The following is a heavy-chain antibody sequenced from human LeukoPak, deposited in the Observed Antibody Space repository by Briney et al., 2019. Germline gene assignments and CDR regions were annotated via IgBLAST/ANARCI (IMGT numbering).Heavy chain of an antibody. V-gene: IGHV3-21*01. CDR2: ISSSSSYI. CDR1: GFTFSSYS. CDR3: ARDRVSSSSRLDY. J-gene: IGHJ4*02. Sequence: GGSLRLSCAASGFTFSSYSMNWVRQAPGKGLEWVSSISSSSSYIYYADSVKGRFTISRDNAKNSLYLQMNSLRAEDTAVYYCARDRVSSSSRLDYWGQGTLVTVSS. D-gene: IGHD6-13*01.